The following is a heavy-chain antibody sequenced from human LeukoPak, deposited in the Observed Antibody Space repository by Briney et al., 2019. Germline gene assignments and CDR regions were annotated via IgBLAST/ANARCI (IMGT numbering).Heavy chain of an antibody. D-gene: IGHD4-17*01. J-gene: IGHJ5*02. CDR1: GGSFSGYY. V-gene: IGHV4-34*01. CDR2: INHSGST. CDR3: ARGLGRVTTVIRGFDP. Sequence: SETLSLTCAVYGGSFSGYYWSWIRQPPGKGLEWIGEINHSGSTNYNPSPKSRVTISVDTSKNQFSLKLSSVAAADTAVYYCARGLGRVTTVIRGFDPWGQGTLVTVSS.